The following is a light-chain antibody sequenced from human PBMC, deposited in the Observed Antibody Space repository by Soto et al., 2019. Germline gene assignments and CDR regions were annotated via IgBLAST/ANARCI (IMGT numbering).Light chain of an antibody. CDR2: AAS. CDR1: QSIRSY. Sequence: DIQMTQYPSSLSTSVGDRVTITCRASQSIRSYLNWYQQKPGKAPKLLISAASSVQSGVPSRVSGSGSGTDFNLTISSLQPEDFATYYCQQSYSTPRTFGQGTKVDIK. CDR3: QQSYSTPRT. J-gene: IGKJ1*01. V-gene: IGKV1-39*01.